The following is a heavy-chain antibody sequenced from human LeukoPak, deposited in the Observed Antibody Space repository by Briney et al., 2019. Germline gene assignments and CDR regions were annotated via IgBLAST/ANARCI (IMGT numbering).Heavy chain of an antibody. CDR2: IHPNSGGT. CDR1: GNTFTDYY. V-gene: IGHV1-2*06. CDR3: ARDRAGDPDYSFDQ. D-gene: IGHD4-11*01. Sequence: ASVKVSCKTSGNTFTDYYIHWVRQAPGQGPEWMGRIHPNSGGTNYAQKFQGRVTMTRDTSIITAYMELTSLTSDDTAVYYCARDRAGDPDYSFDQWGQGTLVTVSS. J-gene: IGHJ4*02.